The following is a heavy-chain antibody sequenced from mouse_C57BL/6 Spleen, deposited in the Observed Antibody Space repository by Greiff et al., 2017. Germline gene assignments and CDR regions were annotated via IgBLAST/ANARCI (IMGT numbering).Heavy chain of an antibody. CDR2: INPYNGGT. V-gene: IGHV1-19*01. Sequence: EVQLQQPGAVLVKPGASVKMSCKASGYTFTGYYMNWVKQSPGKSLEWIGIINPYNGGTSYNQKFKGKATLTVDKSSSTAYMELNSLTSEDSAVYYCARWGTLLQYSGFAYWGQGTLVTVSA. J-gene: IGHJ3*01. CDR3: ARWGTLLQYSGFAY. D-gene: IGHD1-1*01. CDR1: GYTFTGYY.